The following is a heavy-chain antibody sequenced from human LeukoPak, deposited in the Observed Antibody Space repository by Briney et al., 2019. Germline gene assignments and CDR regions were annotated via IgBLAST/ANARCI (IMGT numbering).Heavy chain of an antibody. CDR3: AYSSSSGFDY. V-gene: IGHV3-30-3*01. D-gene: IGHD6-6*01. CDR2: ISYDGSNE. CDR1: GFTFSSYA. J-gene: IGHJ4*02. Sequence: GGSLRLSCAASGFTFSSYAMHWVRQAPGKGLEWVAVISYDGSNEYYADSVKGRFTISRDNSKNTLYLQMNSLRAEDTAVYYCAYSSSSGFDYWGQGTLVTVSS.